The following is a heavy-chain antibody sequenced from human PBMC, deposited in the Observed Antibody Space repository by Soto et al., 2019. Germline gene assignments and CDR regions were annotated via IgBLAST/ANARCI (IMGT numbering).Heavy chain of an antibody. D-gene: IGHD1-1*01. Sequence: PGGSLRLSCSASGFTFSNYAMHWVRQGPGKGLEYVSAISSNGGSTYYANSVKGRFTISRDNSKNTLYLQMGSLRAEDMAVYYCAVGPTGTPEDGMDVWGQGTTVTVSS. J-gene: IGHJ6*02. CDR1: GFTFSNYA. V-gene: IGHV3-64*01. CDR3: AVGPTGTPEDGMDV. CDR2: ISSNGGST.